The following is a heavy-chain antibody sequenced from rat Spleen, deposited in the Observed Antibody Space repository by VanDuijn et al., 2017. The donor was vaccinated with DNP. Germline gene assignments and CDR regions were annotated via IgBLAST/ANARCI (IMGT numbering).Heavy chain of an antibody. CDR3: ARPDY. Sequence: EVQLVESGGGLVQPGRSLKLSCAASGFTFSSYDMAWVRQAPTRGLEWVASITASSGTTYYRDSVKGRFTISTDNAKNTLYLQMDSLRSEDTATYYCARPDYWGQGVMVTVSS. V-gene: IGHV5S13*01. CDR1: GFTFSSYD. J-gene: IGHJ2*01. CDR2: ITASSGTT.